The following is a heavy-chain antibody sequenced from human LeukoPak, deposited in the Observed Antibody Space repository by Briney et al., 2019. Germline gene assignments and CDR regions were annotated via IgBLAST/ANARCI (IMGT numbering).Heavy chain of an antibody. CDR2: IKQDGSEK. CDR1: GFTFSSYW. J-gene: IGHJ6*02. CDR3: AWALYTVTTLFLGMDV. D-gene: IGHD4-11*01. V-gene: IGHV3-7*03. Sequence: GGSLRLSCAASGFTFSSYWMSWVRQAPGKGLEWVANIKQDGSEKYYVDSVKGRFTISRDNAKNSLYLQMNSLRAEDTAVYYCAWALYTVTTLFLGMDVWGQGTTVTVSS.